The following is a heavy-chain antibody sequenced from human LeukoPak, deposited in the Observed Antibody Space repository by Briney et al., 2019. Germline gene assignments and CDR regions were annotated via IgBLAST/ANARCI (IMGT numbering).Heavy chain of an antibody. V-gene: IGHV4-59*01. J-gene: IGHJ3*01. CDR2: IYYSGST. CDR3: ARGLPGDSGGDDAFDV. CDR1: GGSITGYY. Sequence: KTSETLSLTCTVSGGSITGYYWSWIRQPPGKGLEYIGYIYYSGSTNYNPSLKSRLTISLDTSKNEFSLKLTSVTAADTSLYFCARGLPGDSGGDDAFDVGGQGTGVIVP. D-gene: IGHD6-19*01.